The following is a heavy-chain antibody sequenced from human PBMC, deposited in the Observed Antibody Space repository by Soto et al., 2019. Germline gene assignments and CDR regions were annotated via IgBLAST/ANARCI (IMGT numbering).Heavy chain of an antibody. Sequence: PGGSLRLSCAASGFTFSSYAMSWVRQAPGKGLEWVSAISGSGGSTYYADSVKGRFTISRDNSKNTLYLQMNSLRAEDTAVYYCAKELYYYDSSGYPFDYWGQGTLVTVS. CDR2: ISGSGGST. J-gene: IGHJ4*02. V-gene: IGHV3-23*01. D-gene: IGHD3-22*01. CDR1: GFTFSSYA. CDR3: AKELYYYDSSGYPFDY.